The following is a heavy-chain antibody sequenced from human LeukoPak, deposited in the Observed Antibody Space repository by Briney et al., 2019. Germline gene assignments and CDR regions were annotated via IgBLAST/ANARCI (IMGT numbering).Heavy chain of an antibody. D-gene: IGHD3-10*01. Sequence: PSETLSLACAVYGGSFSGYYWSWIRPPPGKGLGWIGEINHSGSTNYNPSLKSRVTISVDTSKNQFSLKLSSVTAADTAVYYCAREDPFPDGDDAFDIWGQGTMDTVSS. CDR2: INHSGST. J-gene: IGHJ3*02. CDR3: AREDPFPDGDDAFDI. V-gene: IGHV4-34*01. CDR1: GGSFSGYY.